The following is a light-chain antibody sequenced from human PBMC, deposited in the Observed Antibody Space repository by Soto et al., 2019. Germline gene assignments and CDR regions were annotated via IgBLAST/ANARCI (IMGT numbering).Light chain of an antibody. CDR1: SSDVGGYNY. CDR2: EVS. J-gene: IGLJ1*01. Sequence: QSALTQPPSASGSPGQSVTISCTGTSSDVGGYNYVSWYQQHPGKAPKLMIYEVSKRPSGVPDRFSGSKSGNTASLTVSGLQAEDEADYYCSSYAGSKGYVFGTGTKLTDL. V-gene: IGLV2-8*01. CDR3: SSYAGSKGYV.